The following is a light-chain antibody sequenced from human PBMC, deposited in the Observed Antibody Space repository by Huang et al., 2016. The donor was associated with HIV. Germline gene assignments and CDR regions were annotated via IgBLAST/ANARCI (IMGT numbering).Light chain of an antibody. V-gene: IGKV4-1*01. Sequence: DIVMTQSSDSLTVSLGERTPINCRSSQSLFFSYNKRSYLAWYQKKPGQPPKLVISWASARESGVPDRFSGSGSETHFTLTINSLQAEDVAVYYCQQYYHNPLTVGGGTKVEI. CDR1: QSLFFSYNKRSY. CDR2: WAS. J-gene: IGKJ4*02. CDR3: QQYYHNPLT.